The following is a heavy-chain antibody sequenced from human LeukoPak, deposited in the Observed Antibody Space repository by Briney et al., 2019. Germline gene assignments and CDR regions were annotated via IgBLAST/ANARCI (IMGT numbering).Heavy chain of an antibody. Sequence: SETLSLTCTVSGGSISSYYLSWMRQPPGKGLEWIGYIYYSGSTNYNPSLKSRVTISVDTSKNQFSLKLSSLTAADTAVYYCARDGVGEMSPNGAHFDYWGQGTLVTVSS. CDR3: ARDGVGEMSPNGAHFDY. D-gene: IGHD5-24*01. CDR2: IYYSGST. V-gene: IGHV4-59*01. J-gene: IGHJ4*02. CDR1: GGSISSYY.